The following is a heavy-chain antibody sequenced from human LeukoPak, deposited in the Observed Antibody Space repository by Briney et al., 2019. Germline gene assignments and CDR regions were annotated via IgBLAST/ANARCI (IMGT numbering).Heavy chain of an antibody. J-gene: IGHJ4*02. Sequence: SETLSLTCTVSGGSISSSSYYWGWIRQPPGKGLEWIGSIYYSGSTYYNPSLKSRVTIPIDTSKNQFSLKLSSVTAADTAVYYCARDEEDSGSYSYWGQGTLVTVSS. V-gene: IGHV4-39*07. CDR3: ARDEEDSGSYSY. CDR1: GGSISSSSYY. CDR2: IYYSGST. D-gene: IGHD1-26*01.